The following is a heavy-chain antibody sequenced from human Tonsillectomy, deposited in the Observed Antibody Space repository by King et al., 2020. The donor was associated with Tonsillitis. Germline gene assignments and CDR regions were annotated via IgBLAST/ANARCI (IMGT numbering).Heavy chain of an antibody. J-gene: IGHJ5*01. CDR1: GGSISGGSYY. V-gene: IGHV4-31*03. D-gene: IGHD5-12*01. CDR3: GSYEGGVFDS. Sequence: QLQESGPGLVKPSQTLSLTCTVSGGSISGGSYYWSWIRQHPGKGLEWIGYIYYSGDTYSGDTYYNPSLKSRLTISVDTSKNQFSLQLSSVTAADTAVYYCGSYEGGVFDSWGQGTLVTVSS. CDR2: IYYSGDTYSGDT.